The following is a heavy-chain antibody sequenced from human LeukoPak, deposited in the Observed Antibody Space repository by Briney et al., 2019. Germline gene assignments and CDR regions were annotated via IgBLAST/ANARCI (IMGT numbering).Heavy chain of an antibody. D-gene: IGHD3-22*01. V-gene: IGHV3-23*01. Sequence: GGSLRLSCAASGFTFNNYAMSWVRQAPGKGLEWVSTISDNVGSTYYADSVKGRFTISRDNSKNTLYLQMNSLKTEDTAVYYCTTVRADYDSSGYEEYFQHWGQGTLVTVSS. CDR2: ISDNVGST. J-gene: IGHJ1*01. CDR3: TTVRADYDSSGYEEYFQH. CDR1: GFTFNNYA.